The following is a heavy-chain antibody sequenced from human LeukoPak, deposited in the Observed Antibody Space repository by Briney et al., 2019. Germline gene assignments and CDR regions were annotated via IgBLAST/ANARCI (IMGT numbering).Heavy chain of an antibody. CDR3: AREHDSSGYYTH. J-gene: IGHJ4*02. Sequence: PGGSLRLSCAASGFTFSTYGMQWVRQAPGKGLQWVAVISYEAKNTYYADSVKGRFTISRDNSKNTLYLQMNSLRAEDTAVYYCAREHDSSGYYTHWGQGTLVTVSS. CDR2: ISYEAKNT. D-gene: IGHD3-22*01. CDR1: GFTFSTYG. V-gene: IGHV3-30*03.